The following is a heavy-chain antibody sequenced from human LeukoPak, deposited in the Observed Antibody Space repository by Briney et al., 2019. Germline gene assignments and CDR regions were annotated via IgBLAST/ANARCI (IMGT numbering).Heavy chain of an antibody. J-gene: IGHJ3*02. Sequence: PGESLRLSCTGSGLTLSSYAMNWVRRAPGQGLEWVSSISSSSSDIYYTDSVKGRFTISRDNAKNSLYLQMNSLRAEDTAVYYCVTDCGGSSGAFDIWGQGTMVTVSS. CDR2: ISSSSSDI. V-gene: IGHV3-21*01. CDR1: GLTLSSYA. D-gene: IGHD2-15*01. CDR3: VTDCGGSSGAFDI.